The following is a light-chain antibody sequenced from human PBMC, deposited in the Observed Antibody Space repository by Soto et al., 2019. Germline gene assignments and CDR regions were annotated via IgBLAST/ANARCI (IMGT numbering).Light chain of an antibody. CDR2: KAS. CDR1: QSISSW. J-gene: IGKJ1*01. CDR3: QQYSDNWT. Sequence: DIQMTQSPSTLYASVGDRVIITCRASQSISSWLAWYQQKPGTAPKLLIYKASTLQSGVPSRFSGSGSGTEFTLTIRSLQPDDSATYYCQQYSDNWTFGQGTKVEIK. V-gene: IGKV1-5*03.